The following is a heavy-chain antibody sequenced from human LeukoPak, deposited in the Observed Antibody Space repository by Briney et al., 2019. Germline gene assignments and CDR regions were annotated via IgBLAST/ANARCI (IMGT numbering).Heavy chain of an antibody. CDR3: ARVGYCSSTSCYTDNWFDP. J-gene: IGHJ5*02. CDR2: ISSSSSYI. D-gene: IGHD2-2*02. CDR1: GFTFDGYA. V-gene: IGHV3-21*01. Sequence: GGSLRLSCAASGFTFDGYAMHWVRQAPGKGLEWVSSISSSSSYIYYADSVKGRFTISRDNAKNSLYLQMNSLRAEDTAVYYCARVGYCSSTSCYTDNWFDPWGQGTLVTVSS.